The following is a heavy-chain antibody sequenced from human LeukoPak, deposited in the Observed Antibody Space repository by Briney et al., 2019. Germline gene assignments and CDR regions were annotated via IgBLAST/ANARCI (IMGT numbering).Heavy chain of an antibody. CDR3: AASTVSTFPDF. J-gene: IGHJ4*02. CDR1: GYSFSDYF. Sequence: ASVKISCKTSGYSFSDYFIHWVQQAPGKGLEWMGRVDPEDGQTLYAERFQGRVTITADTSAETSSMELSSLRSEDTAIYYCAASTVSTFPDFWGPGTLVSVSP. CDR2: VDPEDGQT. D-gene: IGHD5/OR15-5a*01. V-gene: IGHV1-69-2*01.